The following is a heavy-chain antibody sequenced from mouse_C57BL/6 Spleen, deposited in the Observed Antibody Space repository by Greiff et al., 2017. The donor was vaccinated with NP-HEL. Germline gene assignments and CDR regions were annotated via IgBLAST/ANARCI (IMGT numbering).Heavy chain of an antibody. Sequence: QVQLQQPGAELVMPGASVKLSCKASGYTFTSYWMHWVKQRPGQGLEWIGEIDPSDSYTNYNQKFKGKSTLTVDKSSSTAYLQLSSLTSEDSAVYYCASPRSLPSYWYFGVWGTGTTVTVSS. CDR2: IDPSDSYT. D-gene: IGHD6-1*01. CDR1: GYTFTSYW. V-gene: IGHV1-69*01. CDR3: ASPRSLPSYWYFGV. J-gene: IGHJ1*03.